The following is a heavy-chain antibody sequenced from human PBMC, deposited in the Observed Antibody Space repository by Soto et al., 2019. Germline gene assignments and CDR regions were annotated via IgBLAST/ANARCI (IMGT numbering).Heavy chain of an antibody. Sequence: QVQLVQSGAEVKKPGSSVKDSCKASGDTFSNHTISWVRQAPGQGLEWMGRIIPILGVANYAQKFQGRVTITADKSARTVYMEVSSLRSADTAVYYCARGAEMGTVTKGYYYHMDVCGKGTTVTVS. CDR1: GDTFSNHT. D-gene: IGHD4-17*01. V-gene: IGHV1-69*04. J-gene: IGHJ6*03. CDR2: IIPILGVA. CDR3: ARGAEMGTVTKGYYYHMDV.